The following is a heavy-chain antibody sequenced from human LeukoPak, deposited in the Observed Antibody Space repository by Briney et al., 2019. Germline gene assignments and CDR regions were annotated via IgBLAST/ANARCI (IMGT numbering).Heavy chain of an antibody. Sequence: SQTLSLTCAISGDSVSSNSVAWNWIRQSPSRGPEWLGRTYYRSKWYIDYADSVKSRITISPDTSKNQFSLQLNSMTPEDTAIYYCARGRVSAFDIWVQGTMVTVSS. D-gene: IGHD2-8*01. CDR1: GDSVSSNSVA. J-gene: IGHJ3*02. V-gene: IGHV6-1*01. CDR3: ARGRVSAFDI. CDR2: TYYRSKWYI.